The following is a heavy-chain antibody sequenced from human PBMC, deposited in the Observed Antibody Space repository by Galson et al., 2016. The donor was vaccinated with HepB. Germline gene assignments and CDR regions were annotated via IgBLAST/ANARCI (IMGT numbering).Heavy chain of an antibody. CDR3: ARDRHWFRGFCNWFDP. J-gene: IGHJ5*02. D-gene: IGHD3-10*01. Sequence: SVKVSCKASGYTFNKYGLHWVRQAPGQRLEWMGWINAGNGNTKYSQNSQGRVAITRDTSASTAYMELSSLRSEATAVYYCARDRHWFRGFCNWFDPWGQGTLVTVSS. V-gene: IGHV1-3*01. CDR1: GYTFNKYG. CDR2: INAGNGNT.